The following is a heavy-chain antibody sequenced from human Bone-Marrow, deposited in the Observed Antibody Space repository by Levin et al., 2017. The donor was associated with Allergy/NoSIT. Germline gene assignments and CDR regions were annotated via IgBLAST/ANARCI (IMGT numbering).Heavy chain of an antibody. J-gene: IGHJ5*02. D-gene: IGHD6-13*01. CDR1: GGAISSSTNY. CDR2: IYYSGST. Sequence: KPSETLSLTCTVSGGAISSSTNYWAWIRQPPGKGLEWIGSIYYSGSTYYNPSLKSRVTISVDTSKNQFSLKLSSVTAADTAVYYCARQKGWDIAAAGTMGWWFDPWGQGTLVTVSS. CDR3: ARQKGWDIAAAGTMGWWFDP. V-gene: IGHV4-39*01.